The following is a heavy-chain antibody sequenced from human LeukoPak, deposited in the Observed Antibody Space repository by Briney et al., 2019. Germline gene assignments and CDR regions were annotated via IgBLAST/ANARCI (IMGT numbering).Heavy chain of an antibody. J-gene: IGHJ4*02. D-gene: IGHD6-19*01. CDR3: ARVVAGLSGLDY. V-gene: IGHV4-59*01. Sequence: SETLSLTCTVSGGSISNYYWGWIRQPPGKGLEWIGYIYYSGSTNYNPSLKSRVTISVDTSKDQFSLKLSSVTAADTAVYYCARVVAGLSGLDYWGQGTLVTVSS. CDR2: IYYSGST. CDR1: GGSISNYY.